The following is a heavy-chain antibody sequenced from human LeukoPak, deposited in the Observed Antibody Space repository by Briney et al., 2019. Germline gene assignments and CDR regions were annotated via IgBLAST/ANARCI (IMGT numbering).Heavy chain of an antibody. V-gene: IGHV4-34*01. D-gene: IGHD5-12*01. Sequence: SETLSLTCAFYDGSFSGYYWSWIRQPPGKGLEWIGEINHSGNTNYNPSLKSRVTISVDTSKNQFSLRLSSVTAADTAVYYCASRGYRDWGQGTLVTVSS. CDR3: ASRGYRD. CDR1: DGSFSGYY. CDR2: INHSGNT. J-gene: IGHJ4*02.